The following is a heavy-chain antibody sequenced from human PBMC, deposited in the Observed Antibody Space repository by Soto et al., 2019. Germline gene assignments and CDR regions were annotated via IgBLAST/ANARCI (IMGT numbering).Heavy chain of an antibody. D-gene: IGHD3-22*01. V-gene: IGHV1-18*01. CDR1: GYTFTSYG. J-gene: IGHJ3*02. CDR3: ARAYDSSGYYYVSAFDI. Sequence: ASVKVSCKASGYTFTSYGISWVLQAPGQGLEWMGWISAYNGNTNYAQKLQGRVTMTTDTSTSTAYMELRSLRSDDTAVYYCARAYDSSGYYYVSAFDIWGQGTMVTVSS. CDR2: ISAYNGNT.